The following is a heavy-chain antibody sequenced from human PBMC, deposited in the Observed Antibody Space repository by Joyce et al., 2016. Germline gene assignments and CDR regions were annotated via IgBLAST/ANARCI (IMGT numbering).Heavy chain of an antibody. D-gene: IGHD4-11*01. CDR1: AFTFRDYA. Sequence: EMQLLESGGGLVQQGGSLRISCAASAFTFRDYAMTWVRQSPGRGLEWVSTISGGSHTTSYADSVKGRFTISRDNSKNTLFLQMDGLRVEDSAIYFCARGRATITTYDAFDIWGQGTMITVSS. CDR2: ISGGSHTT. CDR3: ARGRATITTYDAFDI. V-gene: IGHV3-23*01. J-gene: IGHJ3*02.